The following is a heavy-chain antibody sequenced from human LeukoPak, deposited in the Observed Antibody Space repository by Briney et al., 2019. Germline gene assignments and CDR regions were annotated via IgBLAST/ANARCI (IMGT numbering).Heavy chain of an antibody. CDR1: GGSITSINW. Sequence: SGTLSLTCAVSGGSITSINWWNWVRQPPGKGLEWIGETHHGGNTKYSPSLKSRLTISVDKSKNQFSLELSSVTAADTAMYYCVTFSTVVASSYDAFDIWGQGTMVTVSS. CDR2: THHGGNT. CDR3: VTFSTVVASSYDAFDI. D-gene: IGHD2-15*01. J-gene: IGHJ3*02. V-gene: IGHV4-4*02.